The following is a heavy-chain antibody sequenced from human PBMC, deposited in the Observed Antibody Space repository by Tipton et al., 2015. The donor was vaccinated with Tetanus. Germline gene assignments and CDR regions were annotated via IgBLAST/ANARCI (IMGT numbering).Heavy chain of an antibody. V-gene: IGHV5-51*01. J-gene: IGHJ4*02. CDR3: ARRHDVSEAGQVFDY. CDR1: GYSFTRYW. Sequence: QSGPEVKKPGESLKISCKGSGYSFTRYWIGWVRQMPGKGLEWMGIIYPGDSDTRYSPSFQGQVTISADKSINTAYLQWSSLKASDTAMYSCARRHDVSEAGQVFDYWGQGTLFTVSS. D-gene: IGHD1-14*01. CDR2: IYPGDSDT.